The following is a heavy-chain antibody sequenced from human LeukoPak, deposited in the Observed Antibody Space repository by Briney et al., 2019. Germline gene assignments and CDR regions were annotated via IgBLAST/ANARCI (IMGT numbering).Heavy chain of an antibody. CDR1: GGSISSSSYY. D-gene: IGHD2-2*01. CDR2: IYYSGST. V-gene: IGHV4-39*01. CDR3: ARTGSKPVNAQALFDP. J-gene: IGHJ5*02. Sequence: SGTLSLTCAVSGGSISSSSYYWGWIRQPPGKGLEWIGSIYYSGSTYYNPSLKSRVTISVDTSKNQFSLKLSSVTAADTAVYYCARTGSKPVNAQALFDPWGQGTLVTVSS.